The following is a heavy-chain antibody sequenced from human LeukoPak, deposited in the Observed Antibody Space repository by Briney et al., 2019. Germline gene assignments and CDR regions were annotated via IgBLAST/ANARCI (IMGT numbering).Heavy chain of an antibody. D-gene: IGHD3-10*01. J-gene: IGHJ6*02. V-gene: IGHV3-11*01. CDR2: ISSSGSTI. Sequence: GGSLRLSCAASGFTFSDYYMSWIRQAPGKGLEWVSYISSSGSTIYYADSVKGRFTISRDNAKNSLYLQMNSLRAEDTAVYYCARGYYGSESYFDYYYGMDVWGQGTTVTVSS. CDR1: GFTFSDYY. CDR3: ARGYYGSESYFDYYYGMDV.